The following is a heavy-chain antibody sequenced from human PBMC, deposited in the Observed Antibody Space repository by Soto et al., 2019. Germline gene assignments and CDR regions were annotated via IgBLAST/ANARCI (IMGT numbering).Heavy chain of an antibody. CDR2: IVPIFGA. J-gene: IGHJ6*02. V-gene: IGHV1-69*12. D-gene: IGHD3-22*01. CDR1: GGTFSNYV. Sequence: QVQLVQSGAEVKKPGSSVKVSCKSSGGTFSNYVFSWVRQAPGQGLECMGVIVPIFGAEHPQKFQGRVTITADESTNTVFMDLRGLRSADKAVYYCARGGSDYEGSGYYQGHVWGQVTTVTVSS. CDR3: ARGGSDYEGSGYYQGHV.